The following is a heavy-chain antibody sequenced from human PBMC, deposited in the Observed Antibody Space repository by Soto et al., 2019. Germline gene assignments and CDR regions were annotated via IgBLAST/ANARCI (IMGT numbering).Heavy chain of an antibody. J-gene: IGHJ6*02. CDR3: ARDSGDYYGSGSYSPAPYYYYGMDV. Sequence: SVKVSCKASGGTFSSYAISWVRQAPGQGLEWMGGIIPIFGTANYAQKFQGRVTITADGSTSTAYMELSSLRSEDTAVYYCARDSGDYYGSGSYSPAPYYYYGMDVWGQGTTVTVSS. V-gene: IGHV1-69*13. CDR1: GGTFSSYA. D-gene: IGHD3-10*01. CDR2: IIPIFGTA.